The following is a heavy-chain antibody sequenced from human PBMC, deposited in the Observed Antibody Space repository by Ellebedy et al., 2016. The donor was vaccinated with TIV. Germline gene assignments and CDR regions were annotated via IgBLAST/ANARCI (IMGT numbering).Heavy chain of an antibody. V-gene: IGHV1-18*04. Sequence: ASVKVSXKASGYTFTGYYMHWVRQAPGQGLEWMGWISAYNGNTNYAQKLQGRVTMTTDTSTSTAYMELRSLRSDDTAVYYCARDLYSSSSLDYYYYMDVWGKGTTVTVSS. CDR1: GYTFTGYY. D-gene: IGHD6-6*01. CDR3: ARDLYSSSSLDYYYYMDV. J-gene: IGHJ6*03. CDR2: ISAYNGNT.